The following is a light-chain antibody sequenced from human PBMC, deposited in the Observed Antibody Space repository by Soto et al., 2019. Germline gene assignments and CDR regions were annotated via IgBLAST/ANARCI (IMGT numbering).Light chain of an antibody. V-gene: IGLV1-51*01. CDR1: SSNIGCNS. CDR2: DDD. J-gene: IGLJ1*01. Sequence: QSVMTQPPSVSAAPGQRVTISCSGSSSNIGCNSVSWYQQLPGTAPKLLIYDDDKRPSGIPDRFSGSKSGTSATLGITGFQSGDAADYYCGSWDSRLSAYVFGTGTKVTVL. CDR3: GSWDSRLSAYV.